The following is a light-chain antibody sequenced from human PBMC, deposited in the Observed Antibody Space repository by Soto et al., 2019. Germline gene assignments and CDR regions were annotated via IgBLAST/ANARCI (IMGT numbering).Light chain of an antibody. V-gene: IGKV1-39*01. CDR2: AAS. CDR1: QSISSY. CDR3: QQSYSTPWT. Sequence: DIQMTQSPSSLSASVGDIVTITCRASQSISSYLNWYQQKPGKAPKIMIYAASSLQSGVPSRFSGSGSGTDFTLTISSLQPEDFATYYCQQSYSTPWTFGQGTKVDIK. J-gene: IGKJ1*01.